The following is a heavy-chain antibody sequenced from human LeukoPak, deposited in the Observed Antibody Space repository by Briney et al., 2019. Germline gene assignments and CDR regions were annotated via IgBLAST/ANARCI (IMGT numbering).Heavy chain of an antibody. Sequence: ASVTVSCMASGYTFTSYAMHWVRQAPGQRLEWMGWINAGNGNTKYSQKFQGRVTITRDTSASTAYMELSSLRSEDTAVYYCARGIRGIPNWFDPWGQGTLVTVSS. V-gene: IGHV1-3*01. D-gene: IGHD2-21*01. CDR1: GYTFTSYA. CDR2: INAGNGNT. J-gene: IGHJ5*02. CDR3: ARGIRGIPNWFDP.